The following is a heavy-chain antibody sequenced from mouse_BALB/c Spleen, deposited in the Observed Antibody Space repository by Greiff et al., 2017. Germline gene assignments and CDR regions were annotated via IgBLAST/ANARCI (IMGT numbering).Heavy chain of an antibody. Sequence: EVNVVESGGGLVQPGGSLKLSCAASGFTFSSYTMSWVRQTPEKRLEWVAYISNGGGSTYYPDTVKGRFTISRDNAKNTLYLQMSSLKSEDTAMYYCARPAYWGQGTLVTVSA. CDR2: ISNGGGST. CDR1: GFTFSSYT. V-gene: IGHV5-12-2*01. CDR3: ARPAY. J-gene: IGHJ3*01.